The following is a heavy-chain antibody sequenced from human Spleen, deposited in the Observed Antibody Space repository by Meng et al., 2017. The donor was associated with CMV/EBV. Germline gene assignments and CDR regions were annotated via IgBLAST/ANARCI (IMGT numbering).Heavy chain of an antibody. J-gene: IGHJ5*02. CDR1: GFTFSSYW. Sequence: GESLKISCTASGFTFSSYWMHWVRQAPGKGLVWVSRINSDGSSTSYADSVKGRFTISRDNAKNTLYLQMNSLRAEDTAVYYCARPPHNALSYCGGDCYGSPWGQGTLVTVSS. CDR2: INSDGSST. CDR3: ARPPHNALSYCGGDCYGSP. V-gene: IGHV3-74*01. D-gene: IGHD2-21*01.